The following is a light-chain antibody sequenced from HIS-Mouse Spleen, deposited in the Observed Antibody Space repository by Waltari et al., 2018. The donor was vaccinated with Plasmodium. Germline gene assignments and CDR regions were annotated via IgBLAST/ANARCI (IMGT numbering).Light chain of an antibody. J-gene: IGLJ3*02. CDR3: YSTDSSGNHRV. CDR1: PVPTHS. V-gene: IGLV3-10*01. CDR2: EDS. Sequence: SYELTPPPSVSVSPGQTATIPCSGDPVPTHSSYWYQQKSGQAPVLVIYEDSKRPSGIPERFSGSSSGTMATLTSSGAQVEDEADYYCYSTDSSGNHRVFGGGTKLTVL.